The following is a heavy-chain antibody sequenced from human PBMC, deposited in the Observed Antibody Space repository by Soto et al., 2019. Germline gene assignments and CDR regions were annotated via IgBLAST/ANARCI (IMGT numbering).Heavy chain of an antibody. CDR2: ISYDGSNK. D-gene: IGHD6-19*01. CDR1: GFIFSSYG. CDR3: AKGISGWFFDY. V-gene: IGHV3-30*18. J-gene: IGHJ4*02. Sequence: QVQLVESGGGVVQPGRSLRLSCAASGFIFSSYGMHWVRQAPGKGLEWVAVISYDGSNKYYADSVKGRFTISRDNSQNTLYLQMNSLRAEDTAVYYCAKGISGWFFDYWGQGTLVTVSS.